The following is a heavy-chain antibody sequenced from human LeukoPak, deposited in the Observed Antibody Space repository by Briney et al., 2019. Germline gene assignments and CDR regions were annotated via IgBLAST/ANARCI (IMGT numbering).Heavy chain of an antibody. CDR2: INHSGST. CDR3: ARGRNGVVPAPILGVGPWYNYHYMDV. D-gene: IGHD2-2*02. CDR1: GGSFSGYY. Sequence: PETLSLTCAVYGGSFSGYYWSWIRQPPGKGLEWIGEINHSGSTNYNPSLKSRVTISVDTSKNQFSLKLSSVTAADTAVYYCARGRNGVVPAPILGVGPWYNYHYMDVWGKGTTVTVSS. V-gene: IGHV4-34*01. J-gene: IGHJ6*03.